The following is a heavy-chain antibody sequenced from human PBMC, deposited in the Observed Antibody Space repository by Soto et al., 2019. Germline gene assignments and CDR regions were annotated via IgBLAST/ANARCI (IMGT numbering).Heavy chain of an antibody. V-gene: IGHV1-8*01. J-gene: IGHJ6*02. D-gene: IGHD1-26*01. CDR3: ARKEFDKGSYYYYYYGMDV. CDR2: MNPNSGNT. CDR1: GYTFTSYD. Sequence: ASVKVSCKASGYTFTSYDINWVRQATGQGLEWMGWMNPNSGNTGYAQKFQGRVTMTRNTSISTAYMELSSLRSEDTAVYYCARKEFDKGSYYYYYYGMDVWGQGTTVTVSS.